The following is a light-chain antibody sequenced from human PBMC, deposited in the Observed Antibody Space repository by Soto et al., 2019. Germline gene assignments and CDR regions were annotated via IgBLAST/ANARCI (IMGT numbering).Light chain of an antibody. J-gene: IGKJ4*01. V-gene: IGKV1-9*01. Sequence: DIRLTQSPSFLSASVGDRVTITCRPSQAVPNNMAWYQQKPGKPPKLLIYEESTLHSGVPSRFSGRKSGTQFTLTIDSLQPEDFATYYCQQVKTYPRSFGSGTKVEIK. CDR1: QAVPNN. CDR3: QQVKTYPRS. CDR2: EES.